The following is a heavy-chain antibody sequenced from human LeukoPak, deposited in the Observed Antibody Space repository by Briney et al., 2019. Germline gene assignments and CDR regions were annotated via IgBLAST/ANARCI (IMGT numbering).Heavy chain of an antibody. CDR1: GGSISSYY. D-gene: IGHD1-26*01. V-gene: IGHV4-59*01. CDR3: ARAYSGAYYYYYYMDV. CDR2: IYYSGST. J-gene: IGHJ6*03. Sequence: SETLSLTSTVSGGSISSYYWSWIRPPPGKGLEWIGYIYYSGSTNYNPSLKSRVTISVDTSKNHFSLKLRSVTAADTAVYYCARAYSGAYYYYYYMDVWGKGTTVTVSS.